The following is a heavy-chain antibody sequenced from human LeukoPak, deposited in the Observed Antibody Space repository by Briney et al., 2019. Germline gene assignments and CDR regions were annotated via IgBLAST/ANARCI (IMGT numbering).Heavy chain of an antibody. CDR1: GYTFTGYY. V-gene: IGHV1-2*02. CDR2: INPNSGGT. J-gene: IGHJ4*02. CDR3: ARAPINTYYFDF. D-gene: IGHD3-22*01. Sequence: ASVKVSCKASGYTFTGYYMHWVRQAPGQGLEWMGWINPNSGGTNYAQKFQGRVTMTRDTSISTAYMELSSLISDDTAVYYCARAPINTYYFDFWGQGTLVTVSS.